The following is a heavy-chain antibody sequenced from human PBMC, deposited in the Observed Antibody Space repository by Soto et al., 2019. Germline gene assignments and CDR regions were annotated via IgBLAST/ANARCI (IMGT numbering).Heavy chain of an antibody. Sequence: QVRLVESGGGVVQPGRFLRLSCTASGFSFSSYAMYWFRQPPGKGLEWVAVISHDGINKHYAGTVKGRVTVSRDNSNHSLDLQLNSLRGEDTAMYYCARDMYSSDYFVKWFEPWGQGTLVTVSS. J-gene: IGHJ5*02. V-gene: IGHV3-30-3*01. CDR3: ARDMYSSDYFVKWFEP. CDR1: GFSFSSYA. D-gene: IGHD6-19*01. CDR2: ISHDGINK.